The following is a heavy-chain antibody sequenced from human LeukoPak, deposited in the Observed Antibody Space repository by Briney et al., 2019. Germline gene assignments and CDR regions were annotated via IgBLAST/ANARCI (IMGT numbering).Heavy chain of an antibody. D-gene: IGHD6-13*01. CDR2: IYSGGST. J-gene: IGHJ4*02. Sequence: GGSLRLSCAASGLTVSINYMSWVLQAPGKVVEWVSVIYSGGSTYYADSVKGRFTISRDNSKNTLYLQMNSLRAEDTAVYYCATDSPGIAAAGRVYWGQGTLVTVSS. V-gene: IGHV3-66*02. CDR1: GLTVSINY. CDR3: ATDSPGIAAAGRVY.